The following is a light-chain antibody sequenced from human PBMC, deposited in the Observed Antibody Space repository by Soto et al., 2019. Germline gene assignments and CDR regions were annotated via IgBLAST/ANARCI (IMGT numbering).Light chain of an antibody. CDR2: GAS. J-gene: IGKJ2*01. CDR1: QTVSSN. V-gene: IGKV3-15*01. CDR3: QQYHNWPPQYT. Sequence: EIVLTQSPATLSLFPGERATLSCRASQTVSSNLAWYQQKPGQAPRLLIHGASTRATGVPARFSGGGSGTEFTLTISSLQSEDFAVYYCQQYHNWPPQYTFGQGTKLQIK.